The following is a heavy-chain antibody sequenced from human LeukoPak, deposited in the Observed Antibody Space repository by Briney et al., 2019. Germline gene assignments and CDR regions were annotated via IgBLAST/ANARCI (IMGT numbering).Heavy chain of an antibody. CDR3: ATSYPYCSSTSCYVVDNWFDP. Sequence: ASVKVSCKVSGYTLTQLSMHWVRQAPGKGLEWMGGFDPEDGETIYPQKFQGRVTMTEETSTDTAYMELSSLRSEDTAVYYCATSYPYCSSTSCYVVDNWFDPWGQGTLVTVSS. CDR1: GYTLTQLS. J-gene: IGHJ5*02. V-gene: IGHV1-24*01. CDR2: FDPEDGET. D-gene: IGHD2-2*01.